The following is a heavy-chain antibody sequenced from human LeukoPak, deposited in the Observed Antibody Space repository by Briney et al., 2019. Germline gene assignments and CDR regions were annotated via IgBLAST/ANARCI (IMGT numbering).Heavy chain of an antibody. Sequence: GGSLRLSCAASGFTFSNYDMHWVRQATGKGLEWVSAIGTAGDTYYPGSVKGRFTISRENAKNSLYLQMNSLRAGDTAVYYCARGKRVLWFGELSGLFDYWGQGTLVTVSS. D-gene: IGHD3-10*01. CDR1: GFTFSNYD. CDR3: ARGKRVLWFGELSGLFDY. V-gene: IGHV3-13*01. J-gene: IGHJ4*02. CDR2: IGTAGDT.